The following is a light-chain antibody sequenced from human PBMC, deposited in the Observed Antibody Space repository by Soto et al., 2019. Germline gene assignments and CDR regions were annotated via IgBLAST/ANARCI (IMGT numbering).Light chain of an antibody. Sequence: QSALTQPASVSGSSGQSITNSCTGTSSDVGSYNLVSWHQHHPGKAPKLIIYEGDKRPSGVSNRFSGSKSGNTASLTISGLQAEDEADYYCCSYALGSTLVFGGGTKLTVL. CDR2: EGD. V-gene: IGLV2-23*01. CDR3: CSYALGSTLV. CDR1: SSDVGSYNL. J-gene: IGLJ2*01.